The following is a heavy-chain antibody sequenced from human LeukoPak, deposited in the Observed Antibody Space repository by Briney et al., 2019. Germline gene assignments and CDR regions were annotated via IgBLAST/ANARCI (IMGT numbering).Heavy chain of an antibody. CDR1: GFVFRNNA. J-gene: IGHJ4*02. CDR3: AKGPGIAAAVATVDY. D-gene: IGHD6-13*01. Sequence: GGSLRLSCAASGFVFRNNAMRWVRQAPGKGLEWVSSIRGSGGSTFYADFVKGRFTISRDNSKNTLYLQMNSLRAEDTALYYCAKGPGIAAAVATVDYWGQGTLVTVSS. V-gene: IGHV3-23*01. CDR2: IRGSGGST.